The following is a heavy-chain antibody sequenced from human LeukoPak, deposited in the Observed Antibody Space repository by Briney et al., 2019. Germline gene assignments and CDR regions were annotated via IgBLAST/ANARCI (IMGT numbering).Heavy chain of an antibody. CDR1: GGSISNGDYY. CDR3: ARESREQQLVRDY. J-gene: IGHJ4*02. CDR2: IYYSGST. D-gene: IGHD6-13*01. Sequence: SETLSLTCTVSGGSISNGDYYWRWIRQPPGKGLEWIGYIYYSGSTYYNPSLKSRVTISVDTSKNQFSLKLSSVTAADTAVYYCARESREQQLVRDYWGQGTLVTVSS. V-gene: IGHV4-30-4*01.